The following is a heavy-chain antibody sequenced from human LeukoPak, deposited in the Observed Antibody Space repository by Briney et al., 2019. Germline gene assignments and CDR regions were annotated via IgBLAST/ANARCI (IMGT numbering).Heavy chain of an antibody. V-gene: IGHV1-3*03. Sequence: ASVKVSCKASGYTFTSYAMNWVRQAPGQRLEWMGWINAGNGNTKYSQEFQGRVTITRDTSASTAYMELSSLRSEDMAVYYCARGRKSGLLWFGEFYMDVWGKGTTVTVSS. CDR3: ARGRKSGLLWFGEFYMDV. CDR2: INAGNGNT. CDR1: GYTFTSYA. J-gene: IGHJ6*03. D-gene: IGHD3-10*01.